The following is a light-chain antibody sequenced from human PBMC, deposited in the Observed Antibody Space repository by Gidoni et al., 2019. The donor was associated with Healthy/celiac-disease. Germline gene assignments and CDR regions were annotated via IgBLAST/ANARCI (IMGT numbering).Light chain of an antibody. J-gene: IGKJ1*01. CDR2: AAS. Sequence: DIQMTQSPSSLSASVGDRVTITCRARQSISSYLNWYQQKPGKAPKLLIYAASSLQSGVPSRFSGSGSGTDFTLTISSLQPEDFATYYCQQRYSTRWTFGQGTKVEIK. CDR3: QQRYSTRWT. CDR1: QSISSY. V-gene: IGKV1-39*01.